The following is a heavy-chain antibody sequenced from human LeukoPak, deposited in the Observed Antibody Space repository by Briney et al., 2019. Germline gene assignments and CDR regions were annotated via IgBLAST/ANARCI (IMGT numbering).Heavy chain of an antibody. D-gene: IGHD6-13*01. CDR2: ISAYNGNT. J-gene: IGHJ6*02. CDR3: ARGESSRWSSPVSTTHFYSTMDV. V-gene: IGHV1-18*01. CDR1: GYTFTSYG. Sequence: ASVKVSCKASGYTFTSYGISWVRQAPGQGLEWMGWISAYNGNTNYAQKFQGRVTITADESTSTAYMELSSLRSEDTAVYYCARGESSRWSSPVSTTHFYSTMDVWGQGTTVTVSS.